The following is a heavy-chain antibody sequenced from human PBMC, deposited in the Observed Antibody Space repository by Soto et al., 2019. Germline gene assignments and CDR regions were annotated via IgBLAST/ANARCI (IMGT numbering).Heavy chain of an antibody. CDR2: ISGSGGST. D-gene: IGHD6-6*01. CDR1: GFTFSSYA. CDR3: ANYPIAARPWGWCGMDV. J-gene: IGHJ6*02. Sequence: LRLSCAASGFTFSSYAMSWVRQAPGKGLEWVSAISGSGGSTYYAYTVKGRFTISRDNSKNTLYLQMNSLRAEDTAVYYCANYPIAARPWGWCGMDVWGQGTTVTVSS. V-gene: IGHV3-23*01.